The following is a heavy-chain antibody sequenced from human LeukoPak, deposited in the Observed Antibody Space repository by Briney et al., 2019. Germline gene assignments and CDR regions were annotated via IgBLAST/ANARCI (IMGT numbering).Heavy chain of an antibody. CDR2: ISSSSSYI. Sequence: GGSLRLSCAASGFTFSSYSMNWVRQAPGEGLEWVSSISSSSSYIYYADSVKGRFTISRDNAKNSLYLQMNSLRAEDTAVYYCARVPYSSGWTRDYWGQGTLVTVSS. CDR3: ARVPYSSGWTRDY. V-gene: IGHV3-21*01. CDR1: GFTFSSYS. J-gene: IGHJ4*02. D-gene: IGHD6-19*01.